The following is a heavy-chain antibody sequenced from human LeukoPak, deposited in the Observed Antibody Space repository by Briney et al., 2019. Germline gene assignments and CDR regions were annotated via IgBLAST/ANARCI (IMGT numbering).Heavy chain of an antibody. V-gene: IGHV1-69*05. CDR2: IIPIFSTA. CDR3: ARVLAARSSPYYYYMDV. CDR1: GGTFSSYA. J-gene: IGHJ6*03. D-gene: IGHD6-6*01. Sequence: GSSVKVSCKASGGTFSSYAISWVRQAPGQGLEWMGGIIPIFSTANYAQKFQGRVTITTDESTSTAYMELSSLRSEDTAVYYCARVLAARSSPYYYYMDVWGKGTTVTVSS.